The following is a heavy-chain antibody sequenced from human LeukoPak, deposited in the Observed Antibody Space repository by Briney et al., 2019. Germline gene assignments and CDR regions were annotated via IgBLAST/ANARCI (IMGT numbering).Heavy chain of an antibody. V-gene: IGHV3-11*01. Sequence: GGSLRLSCAASDFTFSLYWMSWIRQAPGKGLEWVSYISSSGSAIYYADSVKGRFTISRDNAKNSLYLQMNSLRAEDTAVYYCARDSNYVDYWGQGTLVTVSS. CDR3: ARDSNYVDY. D-gene: IGHD4-11*01. CDR1: DFTFSLYW. CDR2: ISSSGSAI. J-gene: IGHJ4*02.